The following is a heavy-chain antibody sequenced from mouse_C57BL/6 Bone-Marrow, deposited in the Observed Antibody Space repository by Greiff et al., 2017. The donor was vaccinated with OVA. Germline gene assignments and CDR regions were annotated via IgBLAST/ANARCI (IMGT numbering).Heavy chain of an antibody. J-gene: IGHJ4*01. D-gene: IGHD2-5*01. CDR2: IDPETGGT. CDR3: TREYSNYYAMDY. CDR1: GYTFTDYE. Sequence: QVQLQQSGAELVRPGASVTLSCKASGYTFTDYEMHWVKQTPVHGLEWIGAIDPETGGTAYNQKFKGKAILTADKSSSTAYMVRRSLTSEDSAVYYCTREYSNYYAMDYWGQGTSVTVSS. V-gene: IGHV1-15*01.